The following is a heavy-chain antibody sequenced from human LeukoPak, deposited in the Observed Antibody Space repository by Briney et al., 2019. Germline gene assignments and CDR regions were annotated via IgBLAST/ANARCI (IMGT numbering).Heavy chain of an antibody. CDR1: GGSFSNYY. Sequence: SETLSLTCTVSGGSFSNYYWSWIRQSPGKGLEWIGYIYHTGSANYSPSLKSRVSISIDTSKSQFSLRLISVTAADTAVYYCARDRPSSGWYYFDYWGQGTLVTVSS. CDR2: IYHTGSA. CDR3: ARDRPSSGWYYFDY. J-gene: IGHJ4*02. V-gene: IGHV4-59*01. D-gene: IGHD6-19*01.